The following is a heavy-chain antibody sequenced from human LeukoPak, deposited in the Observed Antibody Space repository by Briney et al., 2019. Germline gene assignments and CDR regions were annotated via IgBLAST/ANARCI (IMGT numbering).Heavy chain of an antibody. CDR3: ARRSGIAVAGAFDY. D-gene: IGHD6-19*01. V-gene: IGHV3-23*01. Sequence: GGSLRLSCAASGFIFSNYAMRWVRQAPGKGLECVSGISGSGDSTYYADSVKGRFTISRDNSKSTLYLQMNSLRAEDTAVYYCARRSGIAVAGAFDYWGQGTLVTVSS. CDR2: ISGSGDST. CDR1: GFIFSNYA. J-gene: IGHJ4*02.